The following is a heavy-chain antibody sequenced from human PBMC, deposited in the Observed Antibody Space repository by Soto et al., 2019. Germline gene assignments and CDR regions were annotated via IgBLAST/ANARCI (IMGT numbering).Heavy chain of an antibody. CDR1: GGSISSSNW. CDR2: IYHSGST. CDR3: ARVEQLIYYGMDV. D-gene: IGHD5-18*01. V-gene: IGHV4-4*02. J-gene: IGHJ6*02. Sequence: RSLTCAVSGGSISSSNWWSWVRQPPGKGLEWIGEIYHSGSTNYNPSLKSRVTISVDKSKNQFSLKLSSVTAADTAVYYCARVEQLIYYGMDVWGQGTTVTVSS.